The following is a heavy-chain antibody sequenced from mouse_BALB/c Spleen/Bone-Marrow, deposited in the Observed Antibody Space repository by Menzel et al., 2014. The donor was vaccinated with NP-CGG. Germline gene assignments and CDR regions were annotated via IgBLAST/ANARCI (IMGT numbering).Heavy chain of an antibody. CDR3: ARRNGDF. V-gene: IGHV1S81*02. CDR2: INPSNGRT. Sequence: LQESGVELVKPGASVKLSCKASGYTFTSYWMHWVKQRPGQGLEWIGEINPSNGRTNYNEKFKSKATLTVDKSSSTAYMQLSSLTSEDSAVYYCARRNGDFWGQGTTLTVSS. CDR1: GYTFTSYW. J-gene: IGHJ2*01.